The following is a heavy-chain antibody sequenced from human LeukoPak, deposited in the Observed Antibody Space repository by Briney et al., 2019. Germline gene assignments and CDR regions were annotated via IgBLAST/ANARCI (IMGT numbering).Heavy chain of an antibody. CDR1: GFSFSRAW. Sequence: GGSLILSCAASGFSFSRAWMSWLRQAQGKGLEWVGRIKSKTDGGTTDYAAPVKGRFTISRDDSKNTLYLQMNSLKTEDTAVYYCTTERRYSSSWYYYYYYRDVWGKGTTVTVSS. CDR3: TTERRYSSSWYYYYYYRDV. D-gene: IGHD6-13*01. CDR2: IKSKTDGGTT. J-gene: IGHJ6*03. V-gene: IGHV3-15*01.